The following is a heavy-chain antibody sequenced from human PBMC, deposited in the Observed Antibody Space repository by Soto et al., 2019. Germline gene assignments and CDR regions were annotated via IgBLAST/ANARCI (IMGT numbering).Heavy chain of an antibody. Sequence: ASVKVSCKASGYTFTSYGISWVRQAPGQGLEWMGWISAYNGNTNYAQKLQGRVTMTTDTSTRTAYMELRSLRSDDTAVYYYARDIVVVPAAMREETRYMDVWGKGTTVTVSS. D-gene: IGHD2-2*01. J-gene: IGHJ6*03. CDR1: GYTFTSYG. V-gene: IGHV1-18*01. CDR3: ARDIVVVPAAMREETRYMDV. CDR2: ISAYNGNT.